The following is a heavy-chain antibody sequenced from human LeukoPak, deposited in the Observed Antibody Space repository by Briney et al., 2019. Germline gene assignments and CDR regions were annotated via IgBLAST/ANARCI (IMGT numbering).Heavy chain of an antibody. CDR3: AEGPYYDILTGYSSDAFHI. V-gene: IGHV3-48*01. J-gene: IGHJ3*02. D-gene: IGHD3-9*01. Sequence: GGSLRLSCAASGFTFSSYSMNWVRQAPGKGLEWVSYISSSSSTIYYADSVKGRITISRDNAKNSLYLQMNSLRAEDTAVYYCAEGPYYDILTGYSSDAFHIWGQGTVVTVSS. CDR2: ISSSSSTI. CDR1: GFTFSSYS.